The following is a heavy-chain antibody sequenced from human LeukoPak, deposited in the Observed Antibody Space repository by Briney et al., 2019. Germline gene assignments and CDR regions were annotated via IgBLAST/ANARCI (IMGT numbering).Heavy chain of an antibody. CDR2: IIPIFGTA. CDR1: GGTFSSYA. V-gene: IGHV1-69*13. Sequence: ASVKVSCKASGGTFSSYAISWVRQAPGQGLEWMGGIIPIFGTANYAQKFQGRVTITADESTSTAYMGLSSLRSEDTAVYYCARDSTGYSYGDRVGYFDYWGQGTLVTVSS. D-gene: IGHD5-18*01. J-gene: IGHJ4*02. CDR3: ARDSTGYSYGDRVGYFDY.